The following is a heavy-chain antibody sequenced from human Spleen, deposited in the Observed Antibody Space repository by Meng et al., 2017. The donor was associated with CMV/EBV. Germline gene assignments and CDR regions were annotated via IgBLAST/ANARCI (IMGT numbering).Heavy chain of an antibody. J-gene: IGHJ5*02. CDR2: ISSSSNTI. V-gene: IGHV3-48*01. D-gene: IGHD7-27*01. CDR1: GFTFSSYT. CDR3: AKDPLGKGGLSWFDP. Sequence: GESLKISCAASGFTFSSYTMNWVRQAPGKGLEWVSYISSSSNTIYNADSVKGRFTISRDNSKNTLYLQMNSLRAEDTAVYYCAKDPLGKGGLSWFDPWGQGTLVTVSS.